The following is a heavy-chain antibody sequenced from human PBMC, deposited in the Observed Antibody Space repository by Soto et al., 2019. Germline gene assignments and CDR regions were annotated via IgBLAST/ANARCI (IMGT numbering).Heavy chain of an antibody. CDR2: ISYDGSNK. J-gene: IGHJ5*02. V-gene: IGHV3-30*18. CDR1: GFTFSGFG. Sequence: GGSLRLSCAASGFTFSGFGMQWVRQAPGKGLEWVAVISYDGSNKYYADSVKGRFTISRDHSKNTLCLQMNSLRAEDTAVYYWAKTAVYDYVWGSSGLDPWGQGTRVTVSS. CDR3: AKTAVYDYVWGSSGLDP. D-gene: IGHD3-16*01.